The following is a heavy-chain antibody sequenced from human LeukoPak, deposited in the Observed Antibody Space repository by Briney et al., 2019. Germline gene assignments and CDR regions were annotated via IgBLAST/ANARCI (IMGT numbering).Heavy chain of an antibody. Sequence: ASVKVSCKASGYTFTSYYMHWVRQAPGQGLEWMGIINPSGGSTSCAQKFQGRVTMTRDTSTSTVYMELSSLRSEDTAVYYCARVGLYSGYDSNAFDIWGQGTMVTVSS. D-gene: IGHD5-12*01. V-gene: IGHV1-46*01. J-gene: IGHJ3*02. CDR2: INPSGGST. CDR1: GYTFTSYY. CDR3: ARVGLYSGYDSNAFDI.